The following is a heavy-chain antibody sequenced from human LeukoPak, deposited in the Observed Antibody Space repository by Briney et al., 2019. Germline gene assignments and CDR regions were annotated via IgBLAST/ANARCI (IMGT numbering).Heavy chain of an antibody. CDR2: INPGDSDT. J-gene: IGHJ5*02. CDR1: GYSFTSYW. D-gene: IGHD6-19*01. V-gene: IGHV5-51*01. Sequence: GESLKISCKGSGYSFTSYWIGWVRQMPGKGLEWMGIINPGDSDTRYSPSFQGQVTISADKSISTAYLQWSSLKASDTAMYYCARRVAVTGDWFDPWGQGTLVTVSS. CDR3: ARRVAVTGDWFDP.